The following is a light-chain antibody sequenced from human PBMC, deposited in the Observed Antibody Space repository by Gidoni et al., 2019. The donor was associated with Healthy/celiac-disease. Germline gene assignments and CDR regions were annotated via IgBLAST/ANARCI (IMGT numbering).Light chain of an antibody. J-gene: IGKJ2*02. Sequence: DIQMTQSPSTLSASVGDRVTITCRASQSSSSWLAWYQQKPGKAPKLLIYKASSLESGVPSRFSGSGSGTEFTLTISSLQPDDFATYYCKQYNSYSRGTFGQGTKLEIK. CDR2: KAS. CDR1: QSSSSW. CDR3: KQYNSYSRGT. V-gene: IGKV1-5*03.